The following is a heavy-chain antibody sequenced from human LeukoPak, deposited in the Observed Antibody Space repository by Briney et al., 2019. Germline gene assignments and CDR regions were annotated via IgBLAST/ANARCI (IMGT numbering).Heavy chain of an antibody. CDR1: GYTFTGYY. CDR3: ARDAQRLALREYYFDY. V-gene: IGHV1-2*06. CDR2: INPNSGGT. D-gene: IGHD6-25*01. J-gene: IGHJ4*02. Sequence: ASVKVSCKASGYTFTGYYMHWVRQAPGQGLEWMGRINPNSGGTNYAQKFQGRVTMTRDTSISTAYMELSRLRSDDTAVYYCARDAQRLALREYYFDYWGQGTLVTVSS.